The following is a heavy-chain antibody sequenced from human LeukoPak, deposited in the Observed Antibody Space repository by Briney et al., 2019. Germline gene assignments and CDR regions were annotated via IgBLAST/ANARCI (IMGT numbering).Heavy chain of an antibody. J-gene: IGHJ4*02. V-gene: IGHV3-7*01. D-gene: IGHD1-26*01. CDR3: ASAGHHGSYFDY. CDR1: GFTFSSYW. CDR2: IKQDGSEK. Sequence: GGSLRLSCAASGFTFSSYWMSWVRQAPGKGLEWVAQIKQDGSEKYYVDSVKGRFTVSRDNAKNSLYLQMNSLRAEDTAVYYCASAGHHGSYFDYWGQGTLVTVSS.